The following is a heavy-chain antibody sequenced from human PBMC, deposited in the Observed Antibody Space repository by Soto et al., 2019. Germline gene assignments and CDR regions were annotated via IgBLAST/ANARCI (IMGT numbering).Heavy chain of an antibody. D-gene: IGHD3-3*01. CDR2: IWYDGSNK. J-gene: IGHJ6*02. CDR1: GFTFSSYG. CDR3: ARDRKYYDFWSGRTSSDYYYGMDV. V-gene: IGHV3-33*01. Sequence: PGGSLRLSCAASGFTFSSYGMHWVRQAPGKGLEWVAVIWYDGSNKYYADSVKGRFTISRDNSKNTLYLQMNSLRAEDTAVYYCARDRKYYDFWSGRTSSDYYYGMDVWGRGTTVTVSS.